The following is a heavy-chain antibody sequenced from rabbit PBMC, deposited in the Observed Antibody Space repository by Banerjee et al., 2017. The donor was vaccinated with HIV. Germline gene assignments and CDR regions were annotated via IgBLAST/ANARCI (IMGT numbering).Heavy chain of an antibody. CDR3: ARGPSL. V-gene: IGHV1S40*01. CDR2: IYAGSSGST. Sequence: QSLEESGGDLVKPGASLTLTCTASGFSFSSSYWISWVRQAPGKGLEWIACIYAGSSGSTYYASWAKGRFTISKTSSTTVTLQMTSLTAADTATYFCARGPSLWGPGTLVTVS. CDR1: GFSFSSSYW. J-gene: IGHJ6*01. D-gene: IGHD2-1*01.